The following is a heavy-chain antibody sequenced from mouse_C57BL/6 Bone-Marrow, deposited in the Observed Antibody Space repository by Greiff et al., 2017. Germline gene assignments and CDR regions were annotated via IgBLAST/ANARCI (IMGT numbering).Heavy chain of an antibody. J-gene: IGHJ2*01. CDR3: TRGGTTVVFDY. D-gene: IGHD1-1*01. CDR1: GFNIKDDY. CDR2: IDPENGDT. V-gene: IGHV14-4*01. Sequence: EVQLQQSGAELVRPGASVKLSCTASGFNIKDDYMHWVKQRPEQGLEWIGWIDPENGDTEYASKFKGKATITADTSSNTAYLQLSSLTSGDTAVYYCTRGGTTVVFDYWGQGTTLTVSS.